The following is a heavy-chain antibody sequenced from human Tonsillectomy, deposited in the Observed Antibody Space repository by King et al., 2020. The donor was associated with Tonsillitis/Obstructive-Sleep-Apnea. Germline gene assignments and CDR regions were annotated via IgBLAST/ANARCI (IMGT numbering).Heavy chain of an antibody. V-gene: IGHV3-66*01. J-gene: IGHJ4*02. CDR2: IYSGGST. CDR3: GRDEFLPDYCDYGGYFDY. CDR1: GFTVSSNY. Sequence: VQLVESGGGLVQPGGSLRLSCAASGFTVSSNYMSWVRQAPGKGLEWVSVIYSGGSTYYADSVKGRFTISRDNSKNTMYLQMNSLRAEDTALYYCGRDEFLPDYCDYGGYFDYWGQGTLVTVSS. D-gene: IGHD4-17*01.